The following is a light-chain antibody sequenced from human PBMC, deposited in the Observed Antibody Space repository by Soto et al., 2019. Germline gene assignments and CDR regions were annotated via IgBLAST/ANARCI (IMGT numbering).Light chain of an antibody. Sequence: DIQMTQSPSTLSGSVGDRITITCRASLGISIHLAWYQQKPGKVPKLLIYAASILQSGVPSRFSGSGSGTDFTLTISSLQPEDVATYYCQKYNSAPLTVGGVTKGDIK. CDR1: LGISIH. J-gene: IGKJ4*01. CDR3: QKYNSAPLT. V-gene: IGKV1-27*01. CDR2: AAS.